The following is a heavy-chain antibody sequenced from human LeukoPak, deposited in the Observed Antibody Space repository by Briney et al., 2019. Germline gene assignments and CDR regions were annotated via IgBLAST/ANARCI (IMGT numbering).Heavy chain of an antibody. CDR3: ARLAIGAAGRGEIDY. J-gene: IGHJ4*02. Sequence: QPGGSLRLSCAASGFTFSSYGMHWVRQAPGKGLEWVAVIWYDGSNKYCADSVKGRFTISRDNFKNTLDLQMNSLRAEDTAVYYCARLAIGAAGRGEIDYWGQETLVTVSS. D-gene: IGHD6-13*01. CDR2: IWYDGSNK. V-gene: IGHV3-33*01. CDR1: GFTFSSYG.